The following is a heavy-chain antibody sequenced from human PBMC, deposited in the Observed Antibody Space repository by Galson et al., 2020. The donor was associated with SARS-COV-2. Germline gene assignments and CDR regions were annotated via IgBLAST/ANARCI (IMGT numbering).Heavy chain of an antibody. CDR1: GFTFSSYA. J-gene: IGHJ4*02. D-gene: IGHD5-12*01. V-gene: IGHV3-23*01. Sequence: GESLKISCAASGFTFSSYAMSWVRQAPGKGLEWVSAISGSGGSTYYADSVKGRFTISRDNSKNTLYLQMNSLRAEDTAVYYCAKVGKRWLQPLYYFDYWGQGTLVTVSS. CDR2: ISGSGGST. CDR3: AKVGKRWLQPLYYFDY.